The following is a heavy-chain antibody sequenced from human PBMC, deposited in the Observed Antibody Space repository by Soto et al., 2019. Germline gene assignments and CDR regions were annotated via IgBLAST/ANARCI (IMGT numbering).Heavy chain of an antibody. D-gene: IGHD3-10*01. CDR3: ARDPTSYGSGSDAFDI. CDR2: IIPIFGTA. CDR1: GGTFSSYA. V-gene: IGHV1-69*13. Sequence: SVKVSCKASGGTFSSYAISWVRQAPGQGLEWMGGIIPIFGTANYAQKFQGRVTITADESTSTAYMELSSLRSEDTAVYYCARDPTSYGSGSDAFDIWGQGTMVTVSS. J-gene: IGHJ3*02.